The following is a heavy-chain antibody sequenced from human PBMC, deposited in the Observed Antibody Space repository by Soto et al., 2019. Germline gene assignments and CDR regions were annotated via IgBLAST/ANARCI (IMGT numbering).Heavy chain of an antibody. Sequence: GGSLRLSCAASGFTFSSYAMSWVRQAPGKGPEWVSAISGSGGSTYYADSVKGRFTISRDNSKNTLYLQMNSLRAEDTAVYYCAKEGYCSSTSCHLPYYGMDVWGQGTTVTVSS. V-gene: IGHV3-23*01. CDR3: AKEGYCSSTSCHLPYYGMDV. D-gene: IGHD2-2*01. J-gene: IGHJ6*02. CDR1: GFTFSSYA. CDR2: ISGSGGST.